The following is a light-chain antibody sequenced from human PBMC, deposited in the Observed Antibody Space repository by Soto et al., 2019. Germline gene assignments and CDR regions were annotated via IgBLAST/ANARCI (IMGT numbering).Light chain of an antibody. Sequence: DVQMTQSPSSLSASVGDRVTVTCRASQHIRTYLNWYQRKPGRAPDLLIYSASNLKSGVPSRFSGSGSVTDFTLTISNLQPEDLATYFCQQSFDFPWTFGQGTKVEIK. CDR2: SAS. CDR3: QQSFDFPWT. V-gene: IGKV1-39*01. CDR1: QHIRTY. J-gene: IGKJ1*01.